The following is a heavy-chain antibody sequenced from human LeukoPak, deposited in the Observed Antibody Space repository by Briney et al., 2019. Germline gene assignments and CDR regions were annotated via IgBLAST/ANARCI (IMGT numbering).Heavy chain of an antibody. CDR3: AXDRSGWKSWFDH. Sequence: GGSLRLSCAASGFILSNFWMSWVRQAPGKGLEWVANIGEDGSEKYYVDSVKGRFTISRDNAKNSLTLQMNSLRAEATAVYYCAXDRSGWKSWFDHWGQGTLVTVSS. J-gene: IGHJ5*02. CDR1: GFILSNFW. D-gene: IGHD6-19*01. V-gene: IGHV3-7*01. CDR2: IGEDGSEK.